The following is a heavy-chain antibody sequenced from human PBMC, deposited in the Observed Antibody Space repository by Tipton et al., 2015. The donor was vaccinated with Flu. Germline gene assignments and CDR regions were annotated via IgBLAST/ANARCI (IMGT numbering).Heavy chain of an antibody. CDR1: GYTFASYD. CDR3: ARKRLGTSGWDAFGI. D-gene: IGHD6-19*01. Sequence: QLVQSGAEVKKPGASVKVSCKASGYTFASYDINWVRQATGQGLEWMGWMNPNRGNTGYARKFQGRVTMTRNTSISTAYLEVSSLRSEDTAVYYCARKRLGTSGWDAFGIWGQGKRVTVSS. J-gene: IGHJ3*02. CDR2: MNPNRGNT. V-gene: IGHV1-8*01.